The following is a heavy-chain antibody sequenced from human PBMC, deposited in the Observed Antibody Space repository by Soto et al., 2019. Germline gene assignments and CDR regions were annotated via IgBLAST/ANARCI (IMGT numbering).Heavy chain of an antibody. CDR1: GGTFSSYA. CDR3: ARHPVSGNYAYYYGMDV. J-gene: IGHJ6*02. D-gene: IGHD1-26*01. Sequence: SVKVSCKASGGTFSSYAISWVRQAPGQGLEWMGGIIPIFGTADYAQKFQGRVTITADESTSTAYMELSSLRSEDTAVYYCARHPVSGNYAYYYGMDVWGQGTTVTVSS. CDR2: IIPIFGTA. V-gene: IGHV1-69*13.